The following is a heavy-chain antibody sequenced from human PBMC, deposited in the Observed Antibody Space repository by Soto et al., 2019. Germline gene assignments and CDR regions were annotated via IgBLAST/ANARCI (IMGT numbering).Heavy chain of an antibody. CDR1: GFTFSHYG. Sequence: QVQLVESGGGVVQPGRSLRLSCAASGFTFSHYGIHWVRQAPGKGLEWLAVLSYDGSNKHYADSVKGRFTVSRDNSKNTLYLQMNSLRAEYTSVYCCARYSGKYQGPIDYWGQGTLVTVSS. D-gene: IGHD1-26*01. CDR3: ARYSGKYQGPIDY. J-gene: IGHJ4*02. CDR2: LSYDGSNK. V-gene: IGHV3-30*03.